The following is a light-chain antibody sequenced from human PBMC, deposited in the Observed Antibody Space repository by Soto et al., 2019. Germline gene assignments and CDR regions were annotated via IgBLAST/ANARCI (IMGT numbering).Light chain of an antibody. CDR3: QQYGSSPLT. CDR1: QSVSSSY. V-gene: IGKV3-20*01. CDR2: GAS. Sequence: IVLTQSPGPLSLSPGERATLSCRASQSVSSSYLAWYQQKPGQAPRLLIYGASSRATGIPDRFSGSGSGKDFTLTISRLEPEDCAVYYCQQYGSSPLTFGGGTKVEIK. J-gene: IGKJ4*01.